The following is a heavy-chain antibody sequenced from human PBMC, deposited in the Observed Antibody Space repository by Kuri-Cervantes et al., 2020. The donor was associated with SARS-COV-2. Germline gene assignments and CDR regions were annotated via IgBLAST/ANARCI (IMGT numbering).Heavy chain of an antibody. V-gene: IGHV1-69*13. CDR1: GYTFTGYY. Sequence: SVKVSCKASGYTFTGYYIHWVRQAPGERLEWMGGIIPIFRKLNYAQKFQGRVTITADEPTTTAYMELSSLKSEDTAVYYCARGDPKPYDSRFVHAFDIWGQGTMVTVSS. CDR3: ARGDPKPYDSRFVHAFDI. J-gene: IGHJ3*02. CDR2: IIPIFRKL. D-gene: IGHD3-22*01.